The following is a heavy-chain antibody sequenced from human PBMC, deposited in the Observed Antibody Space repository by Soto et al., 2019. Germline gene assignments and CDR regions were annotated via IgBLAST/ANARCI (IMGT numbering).Heavy chain of an antibody. CDR2: INAGYGNT. D-gene: IGHD7-27*01. V-gene: IGHV1-3*01. CDR1: GYTFSSYA. CDR3: ARDTGDGTFDF. J-gene: IGHJ4*02. Sequence: ASVKVSCKASGYTFSSYAMHCGRQAPGQRLEWMGWINAGYGNTKSSQKFQDRVTISRDTSASTAYIELTSLRSEDTAVYYCARDTGDGTFDFWGQGTLVTVSS.